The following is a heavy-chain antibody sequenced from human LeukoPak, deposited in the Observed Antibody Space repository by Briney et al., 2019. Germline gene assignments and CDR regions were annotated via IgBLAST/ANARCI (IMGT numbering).Heavy chain of an antibody. V-gene: IGHV1-69*13. CDR2: IIPIFGTA. D-gene: IGHD3-10*01. J-gene: IGHJ6*03. Sequence: GASVKVSCKASGGTFSSYAISWVRQAPGQGLEWMGGIIPIFGTANYAQKFQGRVTITADESTSTAYMELSSLRSEDTAVYYCARGDYYGSGTHYYYMDVWGKGTTVTIS. CDR1: GGTFSSYA. CDR3: ARGDYYGSGTHYYYMDV.